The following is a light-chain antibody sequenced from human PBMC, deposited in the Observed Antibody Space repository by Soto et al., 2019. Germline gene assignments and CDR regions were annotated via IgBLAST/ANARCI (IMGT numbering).Light chain of an antibody. CDR3: QSYDSSLSGSWV. CDR1: SSNIGAGYD. Sequence: QSVLTQPPSVSGAPGQRVSLSCTGSSSNIGAGYDVHWYQQLPGTAPKLFIYGNSNRPSGVPDRFSGSKSGTSASLAITGLQAEDEADYYCQSYDSSLSGSWVFGGGTKLTVL. V-gene: IGLV1-40*01. J-gene: IGLJ2*01. CDR2: GNS.